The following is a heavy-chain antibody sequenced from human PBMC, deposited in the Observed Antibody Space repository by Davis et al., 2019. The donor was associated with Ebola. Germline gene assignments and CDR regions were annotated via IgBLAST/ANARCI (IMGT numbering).Heavy chain of an antibody. CDR3: AKVHSGPYFDY. CDR2: IKEDGSEE. J-gene: IGHJ4*02. D-gene: IGHD1-26*01. CDR1: GLTFSPHW. Sequence: GSLKISCAASGLTFSPHWMSWVRQAPGKGLEWVAHIKEDGSEEYYVDSVKGRFTISRDNAKNSLYLQMNSLSADDTAVYYCAKVHSGPYFDYWGQGTLVTVSS. V-gene: IGHV3-7*01.